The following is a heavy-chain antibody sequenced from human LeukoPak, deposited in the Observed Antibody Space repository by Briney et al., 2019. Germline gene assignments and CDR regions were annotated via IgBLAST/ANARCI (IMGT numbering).Heavy chain of an antibody. CDR3: ATSDIVVVPAAPPYFQH. CDR2: INAGNGNT. CDR1: GYTFTSYA. Sequence: ASVKVSCKASGYTFTSYAMHWVRQAPGQRLEWMGWINAGNGNTKYSQKFQGRVTITRDTSASTAYMDLSSLRSEDTAVYYCATSDIVVVPAAPPYFQHWGQGTLVTVSS. J-gene: IGHJ1*01. D-gene: IGHD2-2*01. V-gene: IGHV1-3*01.